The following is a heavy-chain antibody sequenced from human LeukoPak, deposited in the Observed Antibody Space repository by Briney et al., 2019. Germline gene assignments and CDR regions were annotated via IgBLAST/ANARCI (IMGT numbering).Heavy chain of an antibody. D-gene: IGHD2-2*02. J-gene: IGHJ4*02. CDR3: ARERGGCSSTSCYRFFDY. CDR2: ISRSISTI. V-gene: IGHV3-11*04. CDR1: GFTFSDYY. Sequence: GGSLRLSCAASGFTFSDYYMAWIRQAPGKGLEWVSYISRSISTIYYADSVKGRFTISRDSAKNSLYLQMNSLRAEDTAVYYCARERGGCSSTSCYRFFDYWGQGTLVTVSS.